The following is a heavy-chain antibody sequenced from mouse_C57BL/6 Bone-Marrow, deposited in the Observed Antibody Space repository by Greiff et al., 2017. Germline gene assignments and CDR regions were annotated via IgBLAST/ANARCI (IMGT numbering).Heavy chain of an antibody. CDR1: GFTFSDYY. Sequence: EVMLVESEGGLVQPGSSMKLSCTASGFTFSDYYMAWVRQVPEKGLEWVANINYDGSSTYYLDSLKSRFIISRDNAKNILYLQMSSLKSEATATYYCAREPYYDYDYWYFDVWGTGTTVTVSS. J-gene: IGHJ1*03. CDR2: INYDGSST. D-gene: IGHD2-4*01. CDR3: AREPYYDYDYWYFDV. V-gene: IGHV5-16*01.